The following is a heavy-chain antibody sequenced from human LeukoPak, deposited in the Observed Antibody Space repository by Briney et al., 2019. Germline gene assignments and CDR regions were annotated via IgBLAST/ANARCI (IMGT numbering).Heavy chain of an antibody. Sequence: GGSLRLSCAASGFTFSTYSMNWVRQAPGKGLEWISYISSSSTTIYYADSVKGRFTISRDNAKNSLYLQMNSLRAEDTAVYYCARNRPSTTVTASDYWGQGTLVTVSS. J-gene: IGHJ4*02. CDR1: GFTFSTYS. CDR3: ARNRPSTTVTASDY. D-gene: IGHD4-17*01. CDR2: ISSSSTTI. V-gene: IGHV3-48*01.